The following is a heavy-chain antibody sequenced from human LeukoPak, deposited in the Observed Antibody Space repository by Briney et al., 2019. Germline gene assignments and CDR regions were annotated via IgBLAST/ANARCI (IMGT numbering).Heavy chain of an antibody. Sequence: PGRSLRLSCAASGFTFDDYAMHWVRQAPGKGLEWVAFIRYDGSNKYYADSVKGRFTISRDNSKNTLYLQMNSLRAEDTAVYYCAKDSLYSSSWGNFDYWGQGTLVTVSS. CDR1: GFTFDDYA. D-gene: IGHD6-13*01. CDR2: IRYDGSNK. J-gene: IGHJ4*02. V-gene: IGHV3-30*02. CDR3: AKDSLYSSSWGNFDY.